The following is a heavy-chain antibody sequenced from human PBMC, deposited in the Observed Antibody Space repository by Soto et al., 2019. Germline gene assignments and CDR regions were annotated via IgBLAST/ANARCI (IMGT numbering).Heavy chain of an antibody. V-gene: IGHV4-30-4*01. Sequence: NPSETLSLTCTVSGGSISSGDYYWSWIRQPPGKGLEWIGYIYYSGSTYYNPSLKSRVTISVDTSKNQFSLKLSSVTAADTAVYYCARIASGYDVHFDYWGQGTLVTVS. D-gene: IGHD5-12*01. CDR2: IYYSGST. CDR3: ARIASGYDVHFDY. CDR1: GGSISSGDYY. J-gene: IGHJ4*02.